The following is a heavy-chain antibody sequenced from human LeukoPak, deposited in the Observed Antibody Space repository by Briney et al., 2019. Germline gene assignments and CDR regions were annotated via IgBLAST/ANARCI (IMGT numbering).Heavy chain of an antibody. J-gene: IGHJ4*02. Sequence: ASVKVSCKAFGYTFIDYYIHWVRQAPGQGLEWMGWINPKSGAPNYAQKFQGGVTMTRDTSISTVYMELSSLRFDDTAVYYCARFDRSSRETLDYWGQGTLVTVSS. CDR3: ARFDRSSRETLDY. V-gene: IGHV1-2*02. D-gene: IGHD6-13*01. CDR2: INPKSGAP. CDR1: GYTFIDYY.